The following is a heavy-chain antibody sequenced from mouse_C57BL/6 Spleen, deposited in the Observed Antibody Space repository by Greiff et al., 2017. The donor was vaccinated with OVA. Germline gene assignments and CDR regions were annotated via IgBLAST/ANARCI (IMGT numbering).Heavy chain of an antibody. Sequence: EVQLQESGAELVRPGASVKLSCTASGFNIKDYYMHWVKQRPEQGLEWIGRIYPEDGDTEYAPKFQGKATMTADTSSNTAYLQLSSLTSEDTAVYYCTNYGSSYWYFDVWGTGTTVTVSS. V-gene: IGHV14-1*01. CDR2: IYPEDGDT. D-gene: IGHD1-1*01. J-gene: IGHJ1*03. CDR1: GFNIKDYY. CDR3: TNYGSSYWYFDV.